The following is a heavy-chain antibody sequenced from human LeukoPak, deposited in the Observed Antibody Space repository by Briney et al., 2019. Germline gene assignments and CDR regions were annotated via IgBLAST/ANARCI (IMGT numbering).Heavy chain of an antibody. CDR3: ARDYPWFDS. V-gene: IGHV4-59*01. CDR1: GASIDAYY. Sequence: SETLSLTCTVYGASIDAYYWSWIRQTPGKELTWIEFVHSSGTTKHNPSLKGRVTISVDTSKNQFSLKISSVTPADTAVYFCARDYPWFDSWGQGTLVTVSS. D-gene: IGHD3-16*02. CDR2: VHSSGTT. J-gene: IGHJ5*01.